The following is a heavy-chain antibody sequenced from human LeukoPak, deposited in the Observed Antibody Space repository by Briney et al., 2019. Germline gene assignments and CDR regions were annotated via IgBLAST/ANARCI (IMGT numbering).Heavy chain of an antibody. CDR1: GFTFSRYW. J-gene: IGHJ5*02. V-gene: IGHV3-74*01. CDR2: INPDGSTT. CDR3: ARGIPGNWFDP. D-gene: IGHD2-2*01. Sequence: GESLRLSCAASGFTFSRYWIHWVRQAPGKGLEWVSRINPDGSTTTYADSVKGRFTISRDNAKNTVYLQMNSLRAEDTAVYYCARGIPGNWFDPWGQGALVTVSS.